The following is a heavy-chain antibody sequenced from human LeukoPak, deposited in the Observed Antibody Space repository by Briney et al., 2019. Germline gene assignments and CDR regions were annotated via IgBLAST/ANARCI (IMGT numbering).Heavy chain of an antibody. D-gene: IGHD6-19*01. CDR3: SRETAYSSGWEIDY. J-gene: IGHJ4*02. CDR1: GGSISSYY. Sequence: SETLSLTCTVSGGSISSYYWSWIRQPPGKGLEWIGYIYYSGSTNYNPSLKSRVTISVDTSKNQFSLKLSSVTAADTAVYYRSRETAYSSGWEIDYWGQGTLVTVSS. V-gene: IGHV4-59*12. CDR2: IYYSGST.